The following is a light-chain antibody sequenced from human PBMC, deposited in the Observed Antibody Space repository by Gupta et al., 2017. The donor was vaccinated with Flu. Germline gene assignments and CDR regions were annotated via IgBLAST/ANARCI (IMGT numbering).Light chain of an antibody. CDR3: SSYAGNFRIL. CDR1: SSEIGAFKY. Sequence: QSALTHPPSASGPRGQSVTIHCSGPSSEIGAFKYVSWYQQHPGKAPNLILSEVNQLPSGVPDRFSGSKSGNKASRTVSGLQPEDEADYYCSSYAGNFRILFGGGTKVTV. J-gene: IGLJ2*01. V-gene: IGLV2-8*01. CDR2: EVN.